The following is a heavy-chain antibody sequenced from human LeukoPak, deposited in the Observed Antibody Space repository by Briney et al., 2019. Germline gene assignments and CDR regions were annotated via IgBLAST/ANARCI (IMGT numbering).Heavy chain of an antibody. V-gene: IGHV3-74*03. CDR3: AREGGGLTVAGRRGIDY. J-gene: IGHJ4*02. CDR1: GFTFSNYW. CDR2: IDNAGSIT. Sequence: PGGSLRLSCAASGFTFSNYWIHWVRQAPGKGLVWVSRIDNAGSITTYADSVRGRFTISRDNSKNTLYLQMNSLRAEDTAIYYCAREGGGLTVAGRRGIDYWGQGSLVIVSS. D-gene: IGHD6-19*01.